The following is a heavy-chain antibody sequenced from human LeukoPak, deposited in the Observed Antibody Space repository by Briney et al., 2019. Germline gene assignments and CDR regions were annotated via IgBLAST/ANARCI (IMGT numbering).Heavy chain of an antibody. CDR2: ISSSGSTI. D-gene: IGHD6-19*01. CDR1: GCTFSSYE. CDR3: ARDSAVAGDY. V-gene: IGHV3-48*03. Sequence: PGGSLRLSCAASGCTFSSYEMNWVRQAPGKGLEWVSYISSSGSTIYYADSVKGRFTISRDNAKNSLYLQMNSLRAEDTAVYYCARDSAVAGDYWGQGTLVTVSS. J-gene: IGHJ4*02.